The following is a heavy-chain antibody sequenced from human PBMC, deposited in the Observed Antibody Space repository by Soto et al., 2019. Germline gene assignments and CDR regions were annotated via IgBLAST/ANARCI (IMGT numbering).Heavy chain of an antibody. CDR2: IYYSGST. Sequence: SETLSLTCTVSGGSISSSSYYWGWIRQPPGKGLEWIGSIYYSGSTYYNPSLKSRVTISVDTSKNQFSLKLSSVTAADTAVYYCARHLGKQYYDGSGSYPTYYYGMDVWGQGTTVTVSS. D-gene: IGHD3-10*01. V-gene: IGHV4-39*01. J-gene: IGHJ6*02. CDR3: ARHLGKQYYDGSGSYPTYYYGMDV. CDR1: GGSISSSSYY.